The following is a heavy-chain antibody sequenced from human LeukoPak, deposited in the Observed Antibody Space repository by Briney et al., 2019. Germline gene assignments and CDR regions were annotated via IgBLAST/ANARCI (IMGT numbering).Heavy chain of an antibody. CDR3: VKRREYGTSPAYDY. V-gene: IGHV3-64D*09. CDR1: GFTFSTFA. Sequence: GGSLRLSCSASGFTFSTFAMHWVREAPGKGLEYVSAISSNGIDTYYADSVKGRFTISRDNSKNTLYLQMSSLRAGDTAAYYCVKRREYGTSPAYDYWGQGTLVTVSS. CDR2: ISSNGIDT. D-gene: IGHD6-6*01. J-gene: IGHJ4*02.